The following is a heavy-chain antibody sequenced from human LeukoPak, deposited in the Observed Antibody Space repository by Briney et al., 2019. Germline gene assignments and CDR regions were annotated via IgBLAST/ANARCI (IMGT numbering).Heavy chain of an antibody. CDR2: INCNSGST. Sequence: GGSLRLSCAASGFTFNNYGMSWVRQAPGKGLEWVSGINCNSGSTDYADSVKGRFTISRDNAKNSLYLKMNSLRAEDTALYYCARDYDSSCYSDAFDIWGQGTMVTVSS. V-gene: IGHV3-20*04. J-gene: IGHJ3*02. D-gene: IGHD3-22*01. CDR1: GFTFNNYG. CDR3: ARDYDSSCYSDAFDI.